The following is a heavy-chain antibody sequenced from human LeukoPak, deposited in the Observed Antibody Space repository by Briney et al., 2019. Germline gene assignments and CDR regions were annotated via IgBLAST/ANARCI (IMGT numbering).Heavy chain of an antibody. CDR3: ARDYLDSLDY. CDR1: GFTFSSHA. Sequence: GGSLRLSCAASGFTFSSHAMAWIRQAPGKGLYWVSSISVSGSDTYYAGSVKGRFTISRDTSENTVYLQMNSLRAEDTAVYFCARDYLDSLDYWGQGTLVTVSS. CDR2: ISVSGSDT. J-gene: IGHJ4*02. D-gene: IGHD3-22*01. V-gene: IGHV3-23*01.